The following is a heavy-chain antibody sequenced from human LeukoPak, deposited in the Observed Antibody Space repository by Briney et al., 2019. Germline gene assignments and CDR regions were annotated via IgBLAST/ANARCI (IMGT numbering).Heavy chain of an antibody. V-gene: IGHV4-59*01. CDR2: IYYSGST. J-gene: IGHJ4*02. D-gene: IGHD7-27*01. CDR3: ARGWGYFDY. CDR1: GGSISSYY. Sequence: SETLSLTCTVSGGSISSYYWSCIRQPPGKGLEWIGYIYYSGSTNYNPSLKSRVTISVDTSKNQFSLKLSSVTAADTAFYYCARGWGYFDYWGQGTLVTVSS.